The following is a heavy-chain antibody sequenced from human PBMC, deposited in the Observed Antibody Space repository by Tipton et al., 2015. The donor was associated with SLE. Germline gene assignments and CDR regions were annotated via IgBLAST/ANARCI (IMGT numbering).Heavy chain of an antibody. CDR1: DYSITYGYY. J-gene: IGHJ5*02. V-gene: IGHV4-38-2*01. CDR2: IYHTGST. D-gene: IGHD2-2*01. CDR3: ARAHIVVVPTATKGWFDP. Sequence: LRLSCAVSDYSITYGYYWGWIRQPPGKGLEWIGSIYHTGSTDYNPSLKSRVTISVDTSKNQISLELSSVTAADTAVYFCARAHIVVVPTATKGWFDPWGQGTLVTVSS.